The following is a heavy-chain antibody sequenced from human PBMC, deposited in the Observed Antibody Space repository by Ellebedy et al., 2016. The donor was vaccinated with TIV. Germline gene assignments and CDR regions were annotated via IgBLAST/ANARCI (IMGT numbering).Heavy chain of an antibody. J-gene: IGHJ4*02. Sequence: MPSETLSLTCSVSGVSISDYYWSWIRQPPGQGLEWIGYVYHTGSTNYNPSLRSRVTLAVDKPKNEFSLKFSSVTTADTAIYYCARDGVEDYFDYWGQGLLVTVSS. CDR2: VYHTGST. CDR3: ARDGVEDYFDY. D-gene: IGHD3-10*01. V-gene: IGHV4-59*01. CDR1: GVSISDYY.